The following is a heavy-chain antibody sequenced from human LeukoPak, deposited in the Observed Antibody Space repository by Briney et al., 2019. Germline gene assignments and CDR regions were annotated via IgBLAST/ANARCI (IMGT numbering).Heavy chain of an antibody. D-gene: IGHD6-19*01. CDR3: ATGPMTYRQWLVIDP. Sequence: AASVKVSCKVSGYTLTELSMHWVRQAPGKGLEWMGGFDPEDGETIYAQKFQGRVTMTEDTSTDTAYMELSSLRSEDTAVYYCATGPMTYRQWLVIDPWGQGTLVTVSS. V-gene: IGHV1-24*01. J-gene: IGHJ5*02. CDR1: GYTLTELS. CDR2: FDPEDGET.